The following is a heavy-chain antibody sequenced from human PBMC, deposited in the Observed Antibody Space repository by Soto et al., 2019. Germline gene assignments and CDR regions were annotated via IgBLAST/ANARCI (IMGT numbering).Heavy chain of an antibody. V-gene: IGHV1-2*02. CDR2: ANPNSGDT. CDR3: ARDLAALYDSSGYYLDF. J-gene: IGHJ4*02. D-gene: IGHD3-22*01. Sequence: QVQLVQSGAEVKKPGASVKVSCKASGYTFTGHYMHWVRQAPGQGLEWMGWANPNSGDTDYAQTFKGRVTMTRDTSISTGYMELSGLRSDDTAVYYCARDLAALYDSSGYYLDFWGQGTLVTVSS. CDR1: GYTFTGHY.